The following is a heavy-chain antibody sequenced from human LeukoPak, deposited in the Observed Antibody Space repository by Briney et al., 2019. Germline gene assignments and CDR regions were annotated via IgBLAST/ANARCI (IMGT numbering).Heavy chain of an antibody. CDR3: ARDRGRYYMDV. V-gene: IGHV3-64*01. D-gene: IGHD6-25*01. CDR2: ISSNGGKT. CDR1: GFTFSSYD. Sequence: PGGSLRLSCAASGFTFSSYDMHWVRQAPGKGLEYVSTISSNGGKTNYANSVKGRFTISRDNSKNTLYLQMNSLRAGDTAVYYCARDRGRYYMDVWGKGTTVTISS. J-gene: IGHJ6*03.